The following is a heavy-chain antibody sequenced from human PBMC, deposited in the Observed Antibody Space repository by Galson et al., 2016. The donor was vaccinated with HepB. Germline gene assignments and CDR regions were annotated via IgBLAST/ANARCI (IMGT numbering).Heavy chain of an antibody. CDR2: IWYDGSNK. Sequence: SLRLSCAASGFTFSSYGMHWVRQAPGKGLEWVAVIWYDGSNKYYADSVKGRFTISRDNSKNTLYLQMNSLRAEDTAVYYCARDAPVAVTAFDIWGQGKMVTVSS. CDR1: GFTFSSYG. CDR3: ARDAPVAVTAFDI. J-gene: IGHJ3*02. V-gene: IGHV3-33*01. D-gene: IGHD6-19*01.